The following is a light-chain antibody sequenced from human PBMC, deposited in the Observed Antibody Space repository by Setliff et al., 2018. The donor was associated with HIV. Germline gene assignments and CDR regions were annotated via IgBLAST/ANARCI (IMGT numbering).Light chain of an antibody. CDR1: SSDVGSYNL. V-gene: IGLV2-14*02. Sequence: LTQPASVSGSPGQSITISCTGTSSDVGSYNLVSWYQQHPGKAPKLMIYDVSNRPSGVSNRFSGSKSGNTASLTISGLQAEDEADYYCSSYTSSSTLGFGTGTKVTVL. CDR3: SSYTSSSTLG. J-gene: IGLJ1*01. CDR2: DVS.